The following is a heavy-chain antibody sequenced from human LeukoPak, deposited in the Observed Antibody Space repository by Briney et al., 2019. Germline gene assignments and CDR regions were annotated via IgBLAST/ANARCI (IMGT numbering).Heavy chain of an antibody. CDR1: GGSISYFY. D-gene: IGHD6-13*01. CDR3: ADSSSWY. J-gene: IGHJ4*02. CDR2: IYTSGST. V-gene: IGHV4-4*07. Sequence: SETLSLTCTVSGGSISYFYWSWIRQPAGKGLEWIGRIYTSGSTNYNPSLKSRVSISVDKSKNQFSLKLSSVTAADTAVYYCADSSSWYWGQGTLVTVSS.